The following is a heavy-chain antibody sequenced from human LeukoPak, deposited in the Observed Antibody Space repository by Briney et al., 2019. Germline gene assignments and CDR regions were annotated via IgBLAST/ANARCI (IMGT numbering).Heavy chain of an antibody. J-gene: IGHJ4*02. CDR2: ICYLGST. CDR1: GGSISTYY. V-gene: IGHV4-59*01. D-gene: IGHD3-22*01. Sequence: TSETLSLTCTVSGGSISTYYWSWIRQPPGKGLEWIGYICYLGSTNYNPSLKSRVTISVDTSKNQFSLRLNSVTAADTAVYYCARADSSGYEHFDYWGQGTLVTVSS. CDR3: ARADSSGYEHFDY.